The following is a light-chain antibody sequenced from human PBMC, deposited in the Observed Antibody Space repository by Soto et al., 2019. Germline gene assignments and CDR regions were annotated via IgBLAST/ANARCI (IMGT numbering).Light chain of an antibody. V-gene: IGKV3-20*01. CDR3: QQYGRSPWT. CDR1: QSVSDR. CDR2: GAS. J-gene: IGKJ1*01. Sequence: EIMMTQSPDTLSVSPGERATLSCRASQSVSDRVVWYQQKSGQAPRLLIYGASNRATGIPDRFSGSGSGTDFTLTISRLEPEDFAVYYCQQYGRSPWTFGQGTKVHIK.